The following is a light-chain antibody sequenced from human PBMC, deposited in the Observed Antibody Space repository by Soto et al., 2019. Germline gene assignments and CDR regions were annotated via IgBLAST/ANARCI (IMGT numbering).Light chain of an antibody. V-gene: IGKV2-28*01. CDR3: MQALQTLWT. J-gene: IGKJ1*01. CDR1: QSLLHSNGYNY. CDR2: LGS. Sequence: DIVMTQSPLSLPVTPGEPASISCRYSQSLLHSNGYNYLDWYLQKPGQSPQLLIYLGSHRASGVPDRFSGSASGTDFTLKLTRVEAEDVGVYYCMQALQTLWTFGQGTKVEIK.